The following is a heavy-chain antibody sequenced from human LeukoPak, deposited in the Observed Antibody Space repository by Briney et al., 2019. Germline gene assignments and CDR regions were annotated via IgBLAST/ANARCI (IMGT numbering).Heavy chain of an antibody. CDR2: ISSSGSTI. D-gene: IGHD6-19*01. V-gene: IGHV3-48*03. CDR1: GFTFSSYE. J-gene: IGHJ3*02. CDR3: ARDRIAVARNDAFDI. Sequence: GGSLRLSCAASGFTFSSYEMNWVRQAPGKGLEWVSYISSSGSTIYYADSVKGRFTISRDNAKNSLYLQMNSLRAEDTAVYYCARDRIAVARNDAFDIWGQGTMVTVSS.